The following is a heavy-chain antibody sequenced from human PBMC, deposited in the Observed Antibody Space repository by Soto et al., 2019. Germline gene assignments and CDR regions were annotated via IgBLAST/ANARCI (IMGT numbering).Heavy chain of an antibody. CDR2: INPNSGGT. D-gene: IGHD3-3*01. CDR3: ARDQKAFYDFSSGYYQTDDYHGLDV. Sequence: SVKVSCKASGYTFTGYYIHWVRQAPGHGLEWMGWINPNSGGTNYAQKFQDWVTMTRDTSVSTVYMEVRRLTSDDTAVYYCARDQKAFYDFSSGYYQTDDYHGLDVWGRGTTVTVSS. CDR1: GYTFTGYY. J-gene: IGHJ6*02. V-gene: IGHV1-2*04.